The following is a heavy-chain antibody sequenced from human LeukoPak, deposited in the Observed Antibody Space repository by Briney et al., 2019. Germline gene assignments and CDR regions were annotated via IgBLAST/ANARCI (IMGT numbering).Heavy chain of an antibody. V-gene: IGHV3-7*01. CDR3: ARDGWLGYCSGGSCPFDP. Sequence: PGGSLRLSCAASGFTFSSYWMSWVRQAPGKGLEWVANIKQDGSEKYYVDSVKGRFTISRDNAKNSLYLQMNSLRAEDTAVYYCARDGWLGYCSGGSCPFDPWGQGTLVTVSS. CDR2: IKQDGSEK. D-gene: IGHD2-15*01. CDR1: GFTFSSYW. J-gene: IGHJ5*02.